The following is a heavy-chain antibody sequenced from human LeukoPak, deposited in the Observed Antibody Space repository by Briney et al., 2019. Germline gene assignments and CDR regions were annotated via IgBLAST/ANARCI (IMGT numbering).Heavy chain of an antibody. J-gene: IGHJ4*02. D-gene: IGHD3-10*01. Sequence: GGSLRLSCAASGFTFSSYSMNWVRQAPGKGLEWVLSISSSSSYIYYADSVKGRFTISRDNAKNSLYLQMNSLRAEDTAVYYCARVGYFYYGSGSYPYLDYWGQGTLVTVSS. V-gene: IGHV3-21*01. CDR1: GFTFSSYS. CDR2: ISSSSSYI. CDR3: ARVGYFYYGSGSYPYLDY.